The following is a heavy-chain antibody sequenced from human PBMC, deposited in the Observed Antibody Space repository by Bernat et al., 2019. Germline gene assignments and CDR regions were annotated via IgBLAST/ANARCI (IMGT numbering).Heavy chain of an antibody. CDR1: GFTFSSYA. V-gene: IGHV3-74*01. J-gene: IGHJ6*03. Sequence: EVQLVESGGGLVQPGGSLRLSCTASGFTFSSYAMSWVRQAPGKGLEWVSRINSDGSSTSYADSVKGRFTISRDNAKNTLYLQMNSLRAEDTAVYYCARDPGAYYDYMDVWGKGTTVTVAS. D-gene: IGHD4/OR15-4a*01. CDR2: INSDGSST. CDR3: ARDPGAYYDYMDV.